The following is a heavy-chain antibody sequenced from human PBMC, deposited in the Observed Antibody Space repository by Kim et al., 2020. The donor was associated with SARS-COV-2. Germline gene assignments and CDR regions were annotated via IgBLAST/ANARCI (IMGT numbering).Heavy chain of an antibody. CDR1: GFTFSSYA. J-gene: IGHJ6*02. CDR2: ISGSGGST. V-gene: IGHV3-23*01. CDR3: AKVGRRTMVRGVPLLDYYYYGMDV. Sequence: GGSLRLSCAASGFTFSSYAMSWVRQAPGKGLEWVSAISGSGGSTYYADSVKGRFTISRDNSKNTLYLQMNSLRAEDTAVYYCAKVGRRTMVRGVPLLDYYYYGMDVWGQGTTVTVSS. D-gene: IGHD3-10*01.